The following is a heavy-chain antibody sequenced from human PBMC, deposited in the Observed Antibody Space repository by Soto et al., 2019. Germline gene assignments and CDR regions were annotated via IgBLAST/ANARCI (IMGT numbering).Heavy chain of an antibody. D-gene: IGHD3-10*01. CDR1: GYTFTTYG. CDR3: ARGVGSGIYYNQYNWFDP. CDR2: INVYNGNT. J-gene: IGHJ5*02. Sequence: QVQLVQSGGEVKKPGASVKVSCKASGYTFTTYGISWVRQAPGQGLEWMGWINVYNGNTKYAQKLQGRVTMTTDTSTSTAYMELRSLISDDTAVYSCARGVGSGIYYNQYNWFDPWGQGTLVTVSS. V-gene: IGHV1-18*01.